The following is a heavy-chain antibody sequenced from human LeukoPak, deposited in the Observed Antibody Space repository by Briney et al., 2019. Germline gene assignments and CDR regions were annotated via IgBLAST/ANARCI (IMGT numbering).Heavy chain of an antibody. CDR1: GFTFSTYA. Sequence: GGSLRLSCSASGFTFSTYAMIWVRQAPGKGLEWVSAISGSGASTNYADSVKGRFTISRDNSKSTLYLQMNSLRAEDTAVYYCAKDRGYWGQGTLVTVSS. CDR2: ISGSGAST. J-gene: IGHJ4*02. V-gene: IGHV3-23*01. CDR3: AKDRGY.